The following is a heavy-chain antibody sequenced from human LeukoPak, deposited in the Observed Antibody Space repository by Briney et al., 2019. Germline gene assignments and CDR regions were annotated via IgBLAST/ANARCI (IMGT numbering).Heavy chain of an antibody. J-gene: IGHJ4*02. CDR3: ARGYYYGSGSSYFDY. CDR1: GGTFTSYA. Sequence: SVKVSCKASGGTFTSYAISWVRQAPGQGLEWMGGIIPIFGTANYAQKFQGRVTITTDESTSTAYMKLSSLRSEDTAVYYCARGYYYGSGSSYFDYWGQGTLVTVSS. D-gene: IGHD3-10*01. V-gene: IGHV1-69*05. CDR2: IIPIFGTA.